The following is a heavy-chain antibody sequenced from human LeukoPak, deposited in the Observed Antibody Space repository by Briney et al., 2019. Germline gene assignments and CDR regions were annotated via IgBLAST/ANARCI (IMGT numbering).Heavy chain of an antibody. CDR2: IYYSGST. V-gene: IGHV4-39*02. D-gene: IGHD4-11*01. CDR1: GGSISSSSYY. CDR3: AGEMTTVTRGVY. Sequence: PSETLSLTCTVSGGSISSSSYYWGGIRQPPGKGLEWIGSIYYSGSTYYNPSLKSRVTISVDTSKNQFSLKLSSVTAADTAVYYCAGEMTTVTRGVYWGQGTLVTVSS. J-gene: IGHJ4*02.